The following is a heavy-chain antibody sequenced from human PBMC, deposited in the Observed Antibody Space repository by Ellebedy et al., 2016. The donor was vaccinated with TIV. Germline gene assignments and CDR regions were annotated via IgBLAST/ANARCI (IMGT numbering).Heavy chain of an antibody. CDR2: IYYTGST. CDR3: ARGGASSKYFDY. V-gene: IGHV4-30-4*01. Sequence: MPSETLSLTCTVSGSSINSGDYFWTCIRQPPGKALEWIGYIYYTGSTYYTPSLRGRVIISMDTSQNQFSLQLRSVTAADTAVYYCARGGASSKYFDYWGQGTLVTVSS. J-gene: IGHJ4*02. CDR1: GSSINSGDYF.